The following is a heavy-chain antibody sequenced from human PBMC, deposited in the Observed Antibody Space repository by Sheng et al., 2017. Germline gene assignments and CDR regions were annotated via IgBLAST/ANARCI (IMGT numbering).Heavy chain of an antibody. D-gene: IGHD4-17*01. CDR3: ARLNRDYGDTIDF. CDR1: GFTFSTYW. CDR2: IKPDGSDK. J-gene: IGHJ4*02. Sequence: EVQLAESGGGLVQPGGSLRLSCTVSGFTFSTYWMTWVRQAPGKGLEWVANIKPDGSDKYYVDSVRGRFTVSRDNAWNSIDLQMNGLRDEDTAVYYCARLNRDYGDTIDFWGQGTLVIVSS. V-gene: IGHV3-7*01.